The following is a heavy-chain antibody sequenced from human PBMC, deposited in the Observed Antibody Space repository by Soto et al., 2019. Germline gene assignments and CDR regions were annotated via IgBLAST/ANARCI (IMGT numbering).Heavy chain of an antibody. V-gene: IGHV3-30*04. D-gene: IGHD1-26*01. CDR2: ISYDGKTV. Sequence: QVYLVESGGGVVQPGRSLRLSCAASGFTFSGYAMHWVRQAPDKGLEWVAVISYDGKTVLYADSVKGRFTFSRDNSRNTLYLQMSSLGVEDTAVYYCVRPRCSDLLRVGYFDYWGQGTLVTASS. CDR3: VRPRCSDLLRVGYFDY. J-gene: IGHJ4*02. CDR1: GFTFSGYA.